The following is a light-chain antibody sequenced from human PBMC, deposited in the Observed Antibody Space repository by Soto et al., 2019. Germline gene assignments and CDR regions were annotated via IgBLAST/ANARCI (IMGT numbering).Light chain of an antibody. CDR3: QQYNYWPRT. CDR1: QSVRSH. V-gene: IGKV3-15*01. CDR2: VAS. J-gene: IGKJ4*01. Sequence: EVVMTQSPATLSVFPGERATLSCRASQSVRSHLAWYQQKPGQAPSLLIFVASTRATCVPARFSGSESGPEFTLTISSLQSEDVAVYFCQQYNYWPRTFGGGTTVEIK.